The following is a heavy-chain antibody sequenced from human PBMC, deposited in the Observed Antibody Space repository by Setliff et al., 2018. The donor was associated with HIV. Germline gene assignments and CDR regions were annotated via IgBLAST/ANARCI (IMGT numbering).Heavy chain of an antibody. Sequence: ASVKVSCKTSGYTFGSHGISWVRQAPGQGLEWMGWISAYNGNTNYAQKFQGRVTMTRDTSTNTAYMEVRSLRPDDTAVYYCARGSCSGCYLSDYWGLGTLVTVSS. J-gene: IGHJ4*02. CDR2: ISAYNGNT. V-gene: IGHV1-18*01. D-gene: IGHD6-19*01. CDR3: ARGSCSGCYLSDY. CDR1: GYTFGSHG.